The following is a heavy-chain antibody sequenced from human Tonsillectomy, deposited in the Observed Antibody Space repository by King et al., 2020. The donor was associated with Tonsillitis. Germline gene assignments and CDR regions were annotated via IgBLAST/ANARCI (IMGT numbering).Heavy chain of an antibody. Sequence: QLQESGPGLVKPSETLSLTCNVSVGSISDYYWSCIRQFPVKCLDRIGYIYHNGSTNYNPAHKSRVTISIDTSKNQFSLELSSVTAADTAVYYCASSDNWNFLDYWGQGALVTVSS. CDR2: IYHNGST. V-gene: IGHV4-59*01. CDR3: ASSDNWNFLDY. CDR1: VGSISDYY. J-gene: IGHJ4*02. D-gene: IGHD1-7*01.